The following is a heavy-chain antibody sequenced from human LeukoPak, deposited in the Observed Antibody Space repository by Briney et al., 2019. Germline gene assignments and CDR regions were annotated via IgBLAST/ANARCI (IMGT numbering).Heavy chain of an antibody. J-gene: IGHJ4*02. D-gene: IGHD3-22*01. CDR1: GGSISSYY. V-gene: IGHV4-4*07. Sequence: PSETLSLTCTVSGGSISSYYWSWIRQPAGKGLEWIGRIYTSGSTNYNPSLKSRVTMSVDTSKNQFSLKLSSVTAADTAVYYCARGLPYDSSGYYFDYWGQGTLVTVSS. CDR2: IYTSGST. CDR3: ARGLPYDSSGYYFDY.